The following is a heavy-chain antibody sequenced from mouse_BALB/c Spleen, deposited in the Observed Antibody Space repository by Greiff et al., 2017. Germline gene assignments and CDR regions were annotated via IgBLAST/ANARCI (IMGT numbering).Heavy chain of an antibody. CDR1: GFTFSSYY. Sequence: EVKLVESGGGLVKLGGSLKLSCAASGFTFSSYYMSWVRQTPEKRLELVAAINSNGGSTYYPDTVKGRFTISRDNAKNTLYLQMSSLKSEDTALYYCARQRDYYGSTHWYFDVWGAGTTVTVSS. J-gene: IGHJ1*01. D-gene: IGHD1-1*01. CDR2: INSNGGST. CDR3: ARQRDYYGSTHWYFDV. V-gene: IGHV5-6-2*01.